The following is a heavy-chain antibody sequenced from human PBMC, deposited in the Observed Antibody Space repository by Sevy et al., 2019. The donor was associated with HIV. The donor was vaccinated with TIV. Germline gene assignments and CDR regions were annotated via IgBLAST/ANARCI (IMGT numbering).Heavy chain of an antibody. J-gene: IGHJ6*03. CDR2: ISWDGGIT. D-gene: IGHD2-21*01. V-gene: IGHV3-43*01. CDR1: GFSFDDYT. CDR3: AKVGAATAPVVSATSDYYYFYMDV. Sequence: GGSLRLSCAASGFSFDDYTMHWVRQAPGKGLEWVSFISWDGGITDYADSVRGRFTISRDNDKDSLSLQMTSLRTEDTALYYCAKVGAATAPVVSATSDYYYFYMDVWGKGTTVTVSS.